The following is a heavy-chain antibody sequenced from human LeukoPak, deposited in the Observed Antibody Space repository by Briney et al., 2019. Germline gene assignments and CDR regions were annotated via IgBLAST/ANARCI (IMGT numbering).Heavy chain of an antibody. CDR1: GFPFNAYW. V-gene: IGHV3-7*03. CDR2: IRQDGDTK. CDR3: ARSIPYGNTWYGRSDF. D-gene: IGHD6-13*01. Sequence: GGSLRLSCAASGFPFNAYWMTWVRQAPGKGLEWVANIRQDGDTKYYVDSVKGRFTISRDNAMHSLYLQMNSLRAEDTAIYYCARSIPYGNTWYGRSDFWGQGTLVTASS. J-gene: IGHJ4*02.